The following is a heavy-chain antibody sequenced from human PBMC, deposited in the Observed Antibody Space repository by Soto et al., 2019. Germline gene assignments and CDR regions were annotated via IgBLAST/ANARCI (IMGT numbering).Heavy chain of an antibody. V-gene: IGHV4-59*01. CDR3: ARELWFGELLGWFDP. CDR2: IYYTGNT. Sequence: QVQLQESGPGLVKPSETLSLTCTVSGGSISSYYWSWNRQPPGKGLAWLGYIYYTGNTNYNPSLKGQVSITVDRSKTQCSVKLSSVTAADTAVDYCARELWFGELLGWFDPWGQGTLVTVSS. D-gene: IGHD3-10*01. CDR1: GGSISSYY. J-gene: IGHJ5*02.